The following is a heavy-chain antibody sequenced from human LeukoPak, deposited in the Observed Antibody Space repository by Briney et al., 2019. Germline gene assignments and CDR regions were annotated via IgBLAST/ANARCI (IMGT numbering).Heavy chain of an antibody. V-gene: IGHV4-39*07. CDR3: ARERSSSGGHNWFDP. D-gene: IGHD4-23*01. CDR2: VYYTGVT. Sequence: LETLSLTCTVSGGSIITSGHYWGWLRQPPGKGLEGIGSVYYTGVTSTNPFFRSRMSISVDTSKNQFSLNLTSVTAADAAVYYCARERSSSGGHNWFDPWGQGTLVTVSS. CDR1: GGSIITSGHY. J-gene: IGHJ5*02.